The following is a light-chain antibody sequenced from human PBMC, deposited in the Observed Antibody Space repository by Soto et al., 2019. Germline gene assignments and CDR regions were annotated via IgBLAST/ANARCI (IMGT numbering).Light chain of an antibody. CDR2: EVS. J-gene: IGLJ1*01. CDR1: SSDVGGYNY. Sequence: QSVLTQPASVSGAPGQSITISCTGTSSDVGGYNYVSWYQQHPGKAPKLMIYEVSNRPSGVSNRFSGSKSGNTACLTISGLQAEDEADYYCSSYTSSSALVFGTGTKVTVL. CDR3: SSYTSSSALV. V-gene: IGLV2-14*01.